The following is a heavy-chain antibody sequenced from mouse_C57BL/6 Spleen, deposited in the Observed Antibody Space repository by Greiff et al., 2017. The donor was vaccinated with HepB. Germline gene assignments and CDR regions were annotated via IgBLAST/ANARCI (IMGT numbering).Heavy chain of an antibody. CDR2: IYPGDGDT. Sequence: QVQLQHSGPELVKPGASVKISCKASGYAFSSSWMNWVKQRPGKGLEWIGRIYPGDGDTNYNGKFKGKATLTADKSSSTAYMQLSSLTSEDSAVYFCALYYSNYAFAYWGQGTLVTVSA. CDR1: GYAFSSSW. J-gene: IGHJ3*01. D-gene: IGHD2-5*01. V-gene: IGHV1-82*01. CDR3: ALYYSNYAFAY.